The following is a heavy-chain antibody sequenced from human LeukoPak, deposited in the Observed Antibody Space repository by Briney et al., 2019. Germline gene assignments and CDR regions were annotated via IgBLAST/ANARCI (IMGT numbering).Heavy chain of an antibody. CDR3: ARLAVTMIRGGWWFDP. D-gene: IGHD3-10*01. V-gene: IGHV4-30-2*01. CDR1: GGSLIRGGYS. CDR2: IYHSGST. Sequence: LQGLSLTRAVSGGSLIRGGYSLRLVRQPPGEGLGWDGYIYHSGSTYYNPSLKSRVTISVDTSKNQLSLKLSSVTAADTAVYYCARLAVTMIRGGWWFDPWGQGTLVTVSS. J-gene: IGHJ5*02.